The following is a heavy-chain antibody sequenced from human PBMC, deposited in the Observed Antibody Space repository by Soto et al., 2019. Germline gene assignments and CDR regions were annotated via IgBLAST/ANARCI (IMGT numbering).Heavy chain of an antibody. CDR1: GFTFSSYS. CDR2: ISSSSSTI. Sequence: EVQLVESGGGLVQPGGSLRLSCAASGFTFSSYSMNWVRQAPGKGLERVSYISSSSSTIYYADSVKGRFTISRDNAKTALYLQMNSLRDEDTAVYYCESRSGYSSGWYWAYWGQGALVTVSS. V-gene: IGHV3-48*02. CDR3: ESRSGYSSGWYWAY. D-gene: IGHD6-19*01. J-gene: IGHJ4*02.